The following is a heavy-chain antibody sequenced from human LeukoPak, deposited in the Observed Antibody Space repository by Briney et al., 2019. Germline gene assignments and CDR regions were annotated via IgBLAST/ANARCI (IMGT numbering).Heavy chain of an antibody. Sequence: SGGSLRLSCAASGFTFSSYWMSWVRQAPGKGLEWVANIKRDGSEKYYVDSVKGRFTISRDNAKNSLYLQMNSLRAEDTAVYYCARDRYFPSYYDFWSGYPYYFDYWGQGTLVTVSS. J-gene: IGHJ4*02. D-gene: IGHD3-3*01. CDR1: GFTFSSYW. CDR2: IKRDGSEK. V-gene: IGHV3-7*01. CDR3: ARDRYFPSYYDFWSGYPYYFDY.